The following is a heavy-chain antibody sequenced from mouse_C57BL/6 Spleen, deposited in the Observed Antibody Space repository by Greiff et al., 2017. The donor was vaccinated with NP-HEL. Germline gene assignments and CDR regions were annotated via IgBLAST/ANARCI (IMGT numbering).Heavy chain of an antibody. CDR1: GYTFTSYW. CDR3: ARREVTTVVANAMDY. Sequence: QVQLKQSGAELVMPGASVKLSCKASGYTFTSYWMHWVKQRPGQGLEWIGEIDPSDSYTNYNQKFKGKSTLTVDKSSSTAYMQLSSLTSEDSAVYYCARREVTTVVANAMDYWGQGTSVTVSS. J-gene: IGHJ4*01. V-gene: IGHV1-69*01. D-gene: IGHD1-1*01. CDR2: IDPSDSYT.